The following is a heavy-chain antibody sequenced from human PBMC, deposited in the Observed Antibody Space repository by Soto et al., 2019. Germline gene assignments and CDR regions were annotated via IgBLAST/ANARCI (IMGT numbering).Heavy chain of an antibody. CDR3: ARVWGY. CDR2: IDHSGSN. CDR1: GGSFSGYY. Sequence: PSETLSLTCDVYGGSFSGYYWGWVRQPPGKGLEWIGEIDHSGSNKYNPSLKSRVTISVDTSKNQFSLKMTSVTAADTAVYYCARVWGYWGQGTLVTVSS. D-gene: IGHD3-10*01. V-gene: IGHV4-34*01. J-gene: IGHJ4*02.